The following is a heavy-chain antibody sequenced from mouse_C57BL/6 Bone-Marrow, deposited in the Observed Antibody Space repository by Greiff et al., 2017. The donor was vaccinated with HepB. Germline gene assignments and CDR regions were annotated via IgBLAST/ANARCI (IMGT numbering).Heavy chain of an antibody. D-gene: IGHD1-1*01. CDR2: IHPNSGST. Sequence: QVQLQQPGAELVKPGASVKLSCKASGYTFTSYWMHWVKQRPGQGLEWIGMIHPNSGSTNYNEKFKSKATLTVDKSSSTAYMQLSSLTSEDSAVYYCARSRYYGSSWFAYWGQGTLVTVSA. J-gene: IGHJ3*01. CDR3: ARSRYYGSSWFAY. V-gene: IGHV1-64*01. CDR1: GYTFTSYW.